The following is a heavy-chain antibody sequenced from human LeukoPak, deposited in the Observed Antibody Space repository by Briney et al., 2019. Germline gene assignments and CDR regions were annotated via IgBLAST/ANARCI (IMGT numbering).Heavy chain of an antibody. V-gene: IGHV3-30*04. CDR3: AISPWIQLWLLVY. CDR1: GFTFSSYA. Sequence: PGGSLRLSCAASGFTFSSYAVHWVRQAPGKGLEWVAVISYDGSNKYYADSVKGRFTISRDNSKNTLYLQMNSLRAEDTAVYYFAISPWIQLWLLVYGGQGTLVTVP. J-gene: IGHJ4*02. CDR2: ISYDGSNK. D-gene: IGHD5-18*01.